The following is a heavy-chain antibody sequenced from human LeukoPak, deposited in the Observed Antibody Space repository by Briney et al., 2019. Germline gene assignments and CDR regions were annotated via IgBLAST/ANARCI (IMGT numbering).Heavy chain of an antibody. Sequence: ASVKVSCKASGGTFSSYAISWMRQAPGQGLEWMGGIIPIFGTANYAQKLQGRVTMTTDTSTSTAYMELRSLRSDDTAVYYCAITIAARPGYWGQGTLVTVSS. D-gene: IGHD6-6*01. CDR3: AITIAARPGY. CDR1: GGTFSSYA. CDR2: IIPIFGTA. J-gene: IGHJ4*02. V-gene: IGHV1-69*05.